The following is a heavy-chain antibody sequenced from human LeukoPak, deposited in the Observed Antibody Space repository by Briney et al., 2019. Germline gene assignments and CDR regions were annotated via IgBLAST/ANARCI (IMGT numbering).Heavy chain of an antibody. V-gene: IGHV3-23*01. D-gene: IGHD3-10*01. CDR2: ISGSGGST. CDR3: AKGSDYYGSGSDFNNNWFDP. CDR1: GFTFSNYA. Sequence: QPGGSLRLSCAASGFTFSNYAMTWVRQVPGKGLEWVSSISGSGGSTYYADSVKGRFTTSRDKSKNTLYLQMNSLTAEDTAVYYCAKGSDYYGSGSDFNNNWFDPWGQGTLVIVSS. J-gene: IGHJ5*02.